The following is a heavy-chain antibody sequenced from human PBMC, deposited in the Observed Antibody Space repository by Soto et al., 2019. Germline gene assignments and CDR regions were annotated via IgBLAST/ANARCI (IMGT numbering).Heavy chain of an antibody. J-gene: IGHJ4*02. CDR3: ARVPSPESPFDY. V-gene: IGHV4-4*02. Sequence: PSETLSLTCAVSGGSISSINWWRWIRQPPGKGLEWIGEIYHSGSTNYNPSLKSRVTISVDKSKNQFSLKLSSVTAADTAVYYCARVPSPESPFDYWGQGTLVTVSS. CDR2: IYHSGST. CDR1: GGSISSINW.